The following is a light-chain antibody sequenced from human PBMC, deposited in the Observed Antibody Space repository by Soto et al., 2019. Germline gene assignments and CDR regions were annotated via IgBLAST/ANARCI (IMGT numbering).Light chain of an antibody. Sequence: EVVMTQSPATLSVSPGERATLSCRASQPIGTNLGWYQQKPGQAPRLLIYAASIRDTGIPARFSGSGSGTEFTLTISSLQSEDFAVYYCQHYDRWPPTFGQGTRVEIK. J-gene: IGKJ1*01. V-gene: IGKV3-15*01. CDR3: QHYDRWPPT. CDR1: QPIGTN. CDR2: AAS.